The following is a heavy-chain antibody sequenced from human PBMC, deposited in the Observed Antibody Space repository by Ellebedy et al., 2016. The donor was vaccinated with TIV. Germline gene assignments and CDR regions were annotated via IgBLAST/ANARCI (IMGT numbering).Heavy chain of an antibody. Sequence: SVKVSXKASRGTFSSYAISWVRQAPGQGLEWMGGIIPIFGTANYAQKFQGRVTITADESTSTAYMELSSLRSEDTAVYYCARERTSHSFDYWGQGTLVTVSS. CDR2: IIPIFGTA. V-gene: IGHV1-69*13. D-gene: IGHD2-2*01. J-gene: IGHJ4*02. CDR3: ARERTSHSFDY. CDR1: RGTFSSYA.